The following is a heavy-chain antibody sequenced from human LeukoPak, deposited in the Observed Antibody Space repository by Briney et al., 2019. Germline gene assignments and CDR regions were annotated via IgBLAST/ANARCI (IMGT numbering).Heavy chain of an antibody. CDR1: GFTFRSYS. D-gene: IGHD6-13*01. V-gene: IGHV3-21*01. Sequence: PGGSLRLSCAASGFTFRSYSMNWVRQAPGKGLEWVSSISSSSSYIYYADSVKGRFTISRDNAKNSLYLQMNSLRAEDTAVYYCARDRGGIASDAFDIWGQGTMVTVSS. CDR3: ARDRGGIASDAFDI. CDR2: ISSSSSYI. J-gene: IGHJ3*02.